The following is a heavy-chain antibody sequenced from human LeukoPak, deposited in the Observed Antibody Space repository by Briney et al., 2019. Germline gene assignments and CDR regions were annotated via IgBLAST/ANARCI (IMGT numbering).Heavy chain of an antibody. CDR2: ISSSSSYI. CDR3: AKAPGAVGAATPFDY. D-gene: IGHD2-15*01. J-gene: IGHJ4*02. V-gene: IGHV3-21*01. Sequence: PGGSLRLSCAASGFTFSSYSMNWVRQAPGKGLEWVSSISSSSSYIYYADSVKGRFTISRDNAKNSLYLQMNSLRTEDTAVYYCAKAPGAVGAATPFDYWGQGTLVTVSS. CDR1: GFTFSSYS.